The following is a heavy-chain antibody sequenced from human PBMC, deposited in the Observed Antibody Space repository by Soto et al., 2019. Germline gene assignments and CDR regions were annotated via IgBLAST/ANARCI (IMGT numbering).Heavy chain of an antibody. CDR1: GFTFSSYS. V-gene: IGHV3-48*01. CDR3: ASAEQSFIAENRMDYAN. D-gene: IGHD2-8*01. J-gene: IGHJ4*02. CDR2: ISSSSSTI. Sequence: EVQLVESGGGLVQPGGSLRLSCAASGFTFSSYSMNWVRQAPGKGLEWVSYISSSSSTIYYADSVKGRFTISRDNAKNSLDLQMNSLRAEDTAVYYCASAEQSFIAENRMDYANWGQGTLVTVSS.